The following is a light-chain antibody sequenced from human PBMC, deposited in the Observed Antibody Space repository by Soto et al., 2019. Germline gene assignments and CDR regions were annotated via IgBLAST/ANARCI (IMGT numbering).Light chain of an antibody. V-gene: IGKV1-39*01. CDR3: QQSYSTLPYV. CDR1: QSISNY. J-gene: IGKJ2*01. Sequence: DMQMTQSPSSLSASVGDRVTITCRASQSISNYVNWYQQKPGEAPNLLIHAASTLQSGVPSRFSGSGSGTDFTLTITSLQPEDSATYYCQQSYSTLPYVFGQRTKLEIK. CDR2: AAS.